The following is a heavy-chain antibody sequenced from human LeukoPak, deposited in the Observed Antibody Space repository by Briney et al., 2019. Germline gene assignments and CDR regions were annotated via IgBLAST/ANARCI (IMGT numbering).Heavy chain of an antibody. CDR1: GFTFSNTW. CDR3: AADLDAYNTLDS. CDR2: IKTKSEGGTT. J-gene: IGHJ4*02. D-gene: IGHD5-24*01. Sequence: GGSLRLSCVGSGFTFSNTWMNWVRRAPGKGLESVGRIKTKSEGGTTHYAAHVKGRFTISRDDSKKTIFLQMNSLKIEDTAIYFCAADLDAYNTLDSWGQGALVTVSS. V-gene: IGHV3-15*01.